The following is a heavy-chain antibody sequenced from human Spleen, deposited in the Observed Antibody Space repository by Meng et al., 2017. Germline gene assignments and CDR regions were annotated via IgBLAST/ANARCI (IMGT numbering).Heavy chain of an antibody. CDR3: AKVHSNSPYFDY. J-gene: IGHJ4*02. CDR1: GGSISSSNW. CDR2: IYPSGST. V-gene: IGHV4-4*02. D-gene: IGHD6-6*01. Sequence: VQLQGSGPGLVKPSGTLSLTCAVSGGSISSSNWWTWVRLPPGKGLEWIGEIYPSGSTNYNPSLRSRVTISVDKSKNQFSLKLSSVTAADTAVYYCAKVHSNSPYFDYWGQGTLVTVSS.